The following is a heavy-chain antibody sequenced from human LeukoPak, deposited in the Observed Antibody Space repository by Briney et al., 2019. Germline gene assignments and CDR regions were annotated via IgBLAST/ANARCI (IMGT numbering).Heavy chain of an antibody. D-gene: IGHD3-3*01. V-gene: IGHV1-2*02. J-gene: IGHJ6*03. CDR3: ARGAIRFLEWLSAAYYSYMDV. CDR2: INPNSGGT. CDR1: GYTFTGYY. Sequence: GASVKVSCKASGYTFTGYYMHWVRQAPGQGLEWMGWINPNSGGTNYAQKFQGRVTMTRDTSISTAYMALSRLRSDDTAVYYCARGAIRFLEWLSAAYYSYMDVWGKGTTVTVSS.